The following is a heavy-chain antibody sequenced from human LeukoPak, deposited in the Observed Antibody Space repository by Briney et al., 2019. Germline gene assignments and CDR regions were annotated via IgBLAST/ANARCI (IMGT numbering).Heavy chain of an antibody. CDR1: GFTFSTYA. V-gene: IGHV3-30*02. D-gene: IGHD6-13*01. CDR3: ARGIAAAGFHDAFDI. CDR2: IRYHGSDK. J-gene: IGHJ3*02. Sequence: GGSLRLSCAASGFTFSTYAMHWVRQAPGKGLEWVAFIRYHGSDKYYADSVKDQFTISRDNSKNTLYLQMNSLRAEDTAVYYCARGIAAAGFHDAFDIWGQGTMVTVSS.